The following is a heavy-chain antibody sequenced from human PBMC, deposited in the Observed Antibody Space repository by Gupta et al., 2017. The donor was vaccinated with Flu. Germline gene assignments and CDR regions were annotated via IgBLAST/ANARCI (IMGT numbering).Heavy chain of an antibody. D-gene: IGHD4-11*01. CDR2: VDPRDGGT. J-gene: IGHJ4*02. Sequence: INWVRQAPGEGLEWMGLVDPRDGGTIYAERFQVRVTITADTSTDTAYMELSRLRSEDTAVYFCTADPTVWGQGTLVTVSS. CDR3: TADPTV. V-gene: IGHV1-69-2*01.